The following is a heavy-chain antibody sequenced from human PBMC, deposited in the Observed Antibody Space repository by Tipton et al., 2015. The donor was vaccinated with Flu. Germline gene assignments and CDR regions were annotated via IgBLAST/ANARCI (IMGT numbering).Heavy chain of an antibody. Sequence: QVQLVQSGAEVKKPGASVKVSCKASGYIFSDFGISWVRQAPGQGLEWMGWISGYNGNTKYAQEFQDRVTMTTDTSTSTAYMELGSLRSDDTAVYYCARHETYNDILTGPFDYWGQGTLVTVSS. CDR3: ARHETYNDILTGPFDY. CDR2: ISGYNGNT. J-gene: IGHJ4*02. CDR1: GYIFSDFG. D-gene: IGHD3-9*01. V-gene: IGHV1-18*01.